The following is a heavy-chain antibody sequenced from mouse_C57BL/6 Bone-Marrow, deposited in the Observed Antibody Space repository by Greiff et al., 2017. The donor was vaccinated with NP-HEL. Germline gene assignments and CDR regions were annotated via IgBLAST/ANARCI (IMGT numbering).Heavy chain of an antibody. V-gene: IGHV5-17*01. Sequence: DVKLVESGGGLVKPGGSLKLSCAASGFTFSDYGMHWVRQAPEKGLEWVAYISSGSSTIYYADTVKGRFTISRDNAKNTLFLQMTSLRSEDTAMYYCARSDGYYAAWFAYWGQGTLVTVSA. CDR3: ARSDGYYAAWFAY. J-gene: IGHJ3*01. D-gene: IGHD2-3*01. CDR2: ISSGSSTI. CDR1: GFTFSDYG.